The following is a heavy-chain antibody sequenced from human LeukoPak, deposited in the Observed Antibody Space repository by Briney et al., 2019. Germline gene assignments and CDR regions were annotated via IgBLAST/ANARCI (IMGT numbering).Heavy chain of an antibody. CDR3: ARKGSTSRTGENYFDY. Sequence: GGSLRLSCAASGFTFDDYGMSLVRQAPGKGLEWVSGINWNGGSTGYADSVKGRFTISRDNAKNSLYLQMNSLRAEDTALYYCARKGSTSRTGENYFDYWGQGTLVTVSS. J-gene: IGHJ4*02. V-gene: IGHV3-20*04. D-gene: IGHD2-2*01. CDR2: INWNGGST. CDR1: GFTFDDYG.